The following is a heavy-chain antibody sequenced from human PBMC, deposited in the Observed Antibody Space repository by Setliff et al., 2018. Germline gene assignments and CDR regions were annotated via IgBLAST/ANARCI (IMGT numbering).Heavy chain of an antibody. CDR1: GGSFSGYF. CDR3: ATLTLGRYCFGGNCYFGY. Sequence: SETLSLTCAVYGGSFSGYFWSWIRQPPGRGLEWMGEVNDRGSTHYNPSLKSRATISVDTSKNQFSLKLTSVTAADTAVYYCATLTLGRYCFGGNCYFGYWGQGTLVTGSS. J-gene: IGHJ4*02. V-gene: IGHV4-34*01. D-gene: IGHD2-15*01. CDR2: VNDRGST.